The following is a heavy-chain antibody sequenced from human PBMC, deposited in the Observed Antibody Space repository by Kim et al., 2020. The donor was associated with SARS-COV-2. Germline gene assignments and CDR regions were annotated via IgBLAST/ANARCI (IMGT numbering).Heavy chain of an antibody. J-gene: IGHJ4*02. V-gene: IGHV4-4*02. D-gene: IGHD6-19*01. CDR2: IYHSGST. CDR1: GGSISSSNW. CDR3: ARTTHDSGPQWLAYYFDY. Sequence: SETLSLTCAVSGGSISSSNWWSWVRQPPGKGLEWIGEIYHSGSTNYNPSLKSRVTISVDKSKNQFSLKLSSVTAADTAVYYCARTTHDSGPQWLAYYFDYWGQGTLVTVSS.